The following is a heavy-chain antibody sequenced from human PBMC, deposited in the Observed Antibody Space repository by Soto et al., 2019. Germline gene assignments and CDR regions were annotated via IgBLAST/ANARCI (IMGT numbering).Heavy chain of an antibody. V-gene: IGHV3-30*18. CDR1: GFTFSSYG. CDR3: AKDILRTVTTARAYYYYGMDV. CDR2: ISYDGSNK. Sequence: ESGGGVVQPGRSLRLSCAASGFTFSSYGMHWVRQAPGKGLEWVAVISYDGSNKYYADSVKGRFTISRDNSKNTLYLQMNSLRAEDTAVYYCAKDILRTVTTARAYYYYGMDVWGQGTTVTVSS. D-gene: IGHD4-17*01. J-gene: IGHJ6*02.